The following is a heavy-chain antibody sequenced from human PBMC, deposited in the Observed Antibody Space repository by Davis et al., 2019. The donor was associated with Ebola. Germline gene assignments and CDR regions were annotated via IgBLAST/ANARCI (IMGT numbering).Heavy chain of an antibody. CDR1: GFTFDDFG. J-gene: IGHJ4*02. CDR2: VNRNGGST. CDR3: ARHAYDDYRDQSDY. V-gene: IGHV3-20*04. D-gene: IGHD4-17*01. Sequence: GGSLRLSCVASGFTFDDFGMSWFRQAPGKGLEWVSGVNRNGGSTGYAESLKGRFTISRDNAKNSLYLQMNNLRADDTALYYCARHAYDDYRDQSDYWGQGIWVTVSS.